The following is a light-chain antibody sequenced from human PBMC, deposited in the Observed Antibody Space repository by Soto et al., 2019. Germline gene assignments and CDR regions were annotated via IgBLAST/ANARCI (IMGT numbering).Light chain of an antibody. V-gene: IGLV2-8*01. Sequence: QSALTQPPSASGSPGQSVTISCTGTSSNVGACNYVSWYQQHPGKAPKLMIYEVTKRPSGVPDRVSGSKSGSTASLTVSGLQAEDEADYYCSSWTGNNFVVFGGGTKLTVL. CDR1: SSNVGACNY. J-gene: IGLJ2*01. CDR3: SSWTGNNFVV. CDR2: EVT.